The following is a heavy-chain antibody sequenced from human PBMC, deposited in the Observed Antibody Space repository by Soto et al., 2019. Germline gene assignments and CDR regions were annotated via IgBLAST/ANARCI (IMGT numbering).Heavy chain of an antibody. CDR1: GGSISSGGYY. CDR3: ARAGTGALNYDFWSGYLHPFDY. V-gene: IGHV4-31*03. J-gene: IGHJ4*02. Sequence: SETLSLTCTVSGGSISSGGYYWSWIRQHPGKGLEGIGYIYYSGSTYYNPSLKSRVTISVDTSTNQFSLKLSSVTAADSAVYYCARAGTGALNYDFWSGYLHPFDYWGQGTLVTVSS. CDR2: IYYSGST. D-gene: IGHD3-3*01.